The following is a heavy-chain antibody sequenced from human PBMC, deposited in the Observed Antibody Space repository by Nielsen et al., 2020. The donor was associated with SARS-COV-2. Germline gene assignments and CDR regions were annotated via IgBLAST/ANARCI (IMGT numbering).Heavy chain of an antibody. CDR2: ISYDGSNK. J-gene: IGHJ6*02. D-gene: IGHD6-19*01. V-gene: IGHV3-30-3*01. Sequence: GESLKISCAASGFTFSSYAMHWVRQAPGKGLEWVAVISYDGSNKYYADSVKGRFTISRDNSKNTLYLQMNSLRAEDTAVYYCARENGDSSGWYYYYGMDVWGQGTTVTVSS. CDR1: GFTFSSYA. CDR3: ARENGDSSGWYYYYGMDV.